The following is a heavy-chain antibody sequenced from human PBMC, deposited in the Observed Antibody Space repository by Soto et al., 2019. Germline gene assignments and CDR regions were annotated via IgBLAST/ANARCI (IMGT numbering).Heavy chain of an antibody. J-gene: IGHJ4*02. V-gene: IGHV4-30-2*01. D-gene: IGHD4-4*01. Sequence: QLQLQESGSGLVKPSQTLSLTCAVSGGSINTATHSWSWIRQPPGKGLEWIGYIYHSGSTYYNPSAKSRVTISMAKSNNQFSLRLSSVTAADTAVYYCARGGGVTTTGDDYWGQGILVTVSS. CDR1: GGSINTATHS. CDR3: ARGGGVTTTGDDY. CDR2: IYHSGST.